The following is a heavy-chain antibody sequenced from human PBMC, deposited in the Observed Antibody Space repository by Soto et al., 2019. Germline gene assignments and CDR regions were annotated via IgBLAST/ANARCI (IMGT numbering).Heavy chain of an antibody. CDR1: GFTFSSYA. J-gene: IGHJ4*02. CDR2: ISYDGSNK. V-gene: IGHV3-30-3*01. Sequence: QVQLVESGGGVVQPGRSLRLSCAASGFTFSSYAMHWVRQAPGKGLEWVAVISYDGSNKYYADSVKGRFTISRDNSKNTLYLQMNSLRAEDTAVYYCARASGRSGGKACDYWGQGTLVTVSS. CDR3: ARASGRSGGKACDY. D-gene: IGHD2-15*01.